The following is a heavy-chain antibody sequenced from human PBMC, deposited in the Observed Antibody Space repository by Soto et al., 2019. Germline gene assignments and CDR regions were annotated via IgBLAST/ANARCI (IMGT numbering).Heavy chain of an antibody. D-gene: IGHD1-26*01. Sequence: ASVKVSCKASGYTFTSYAMHWVRQAPGQRLEWMGWINAGNGNTKYSQKFQGRVTITRDTSASTAYMELSSLRSEDTAVYYCARDQVGSYSGWFDPWGQGTQVTVSS. CDR3: ARDQVGSYSGWFDP. CDR1: GYTFTSYA. J-gene: IGHJ5*02. CDR2: INAGNGNT. V-gene: IGHV1-3*01.